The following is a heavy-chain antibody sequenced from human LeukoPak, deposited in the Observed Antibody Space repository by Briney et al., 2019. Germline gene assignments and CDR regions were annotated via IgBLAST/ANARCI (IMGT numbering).Heavy chain of an antibody. CDR2: TRNKANSYTT. Sequence: GGSLRLSCAASRFTFSDHYMDWVRQAPGKGLEWVGRTRNKANSYTTEYAASVKGRFTISRDDSKNSLYLQMNSLKTEDTAVYYCARVAAVAGTWYYFDYWGQGTLVTVSS. CDR1: RFTFSDHY. V-gene: IGHV3-72*01. J-gene: IGHJ4*02. D-gene: IGHD6-19*01. CDR3: ARVAAVAGTWYYFDY.